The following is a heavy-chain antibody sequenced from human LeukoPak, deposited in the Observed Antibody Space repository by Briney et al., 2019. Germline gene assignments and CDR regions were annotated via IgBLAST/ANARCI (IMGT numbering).Heavy chain of an antibody. Sequence: SQTLSLTCTVSGGSISSGDYYWSWIRQPPGKGLEWIGEINHSGSTNYNPSLKSRVTISVDTSKNQFSLKLSSVTAADTAVYYCARGYGDFWSGSYGDWGQGTLVTVSS. V-gene: IGHV4-30-4*08. CDR3: ARGYGDFWSGSYGD. CDR1: GGSISSGDYY. D-gene: IGHD3-3*01. CDR2: INHSGST. J-gene: IGHJ4*02.